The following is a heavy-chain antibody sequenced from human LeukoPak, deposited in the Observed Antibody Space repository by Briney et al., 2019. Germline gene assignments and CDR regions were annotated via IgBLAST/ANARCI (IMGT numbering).Heavy chain of an antibody. CDR3: ARVWSSRKAFDI. CDR2: IIPIFGTA. Sequence: SVKVSCKASGGTFSSYAISWVRQAPGQGLEWMGGIIPIFGTANYAQKFQGRVTITADESTSTAYMELSSLRSEDTAVYYCARVWSSRKAFDIWGQGTMVTVSS. V-gene: IGHV1-69*13. J-gene: IGHJ3*02. D-gene: IGHD3-16*01. CDR1: GGTFSSYA.